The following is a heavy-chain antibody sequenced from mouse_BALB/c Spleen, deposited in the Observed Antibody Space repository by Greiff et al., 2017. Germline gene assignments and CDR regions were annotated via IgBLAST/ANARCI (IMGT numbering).Heavy chain of an antibody. CDR1: GFNIKDTY. J-gene: IGHJ3*01. CDR2: IDPANGNT. CDR3: ASIYYDYGGFAY. Sequence: EVKVVESGAELVKPGASVKLSCTASGFNIKDTYMHWVKQRPEQGLEWIGRIDPANGNTKYDPKFQGKATITADTSSNTAYLQLSSLTSEDTAVYYCASIYYDYGGFAYWGQGTLVTVSA. D-gene: IGHD2-4*01. V-gene: IGHV14-3*02.